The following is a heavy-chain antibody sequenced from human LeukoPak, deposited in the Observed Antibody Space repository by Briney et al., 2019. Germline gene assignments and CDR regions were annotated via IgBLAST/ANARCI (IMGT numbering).Heavy chain of an antibody. Sequence: GGSLRLSCAASGFTFSSYEMNWVRQAPGKGLEWVSYISSSDSTIYYADSVKGRFTISRDNAKNSLYLQMNSLRAEDTAVYYCARDRDEMATITGAFDIWGQGTMVTVSS. CDR1: GFTFSSYE. V-gene: IGHV3-48*03. D-gene: IGHD5-24*01. CDR2: ISSSDSTI. J-gene: IGHJ3*02. CDR3: ARDRDEMATITGAFDI.